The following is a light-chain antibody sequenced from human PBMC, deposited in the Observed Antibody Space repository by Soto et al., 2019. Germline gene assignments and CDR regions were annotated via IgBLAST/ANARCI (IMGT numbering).Light chain of an antibody. Sequence: DIQMTQSPSSVSASVGDSVTITCRASQGIGSWLAWYQQQPGNAPKRLIYAASTLEAGVPSRFSGRGSGTEFTLTISGLQPEDFATYYCQQANTLPYTFGQGTNLEIK. V-gene: IGKV1-12*01. J-gene: IGKJ2*01. CDR2: AAS. CDR3: QQANTLPYT. CDR1: QGIGSW.